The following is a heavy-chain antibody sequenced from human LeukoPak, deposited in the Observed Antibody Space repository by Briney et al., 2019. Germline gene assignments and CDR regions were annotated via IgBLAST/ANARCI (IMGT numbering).Heavy chain of an antibody. Sequence: SQTLSLTCTVSGDSISSGSSYWSWIRQPAGKGLEWIGRIYISGSTNYNPSLKSRVTISVDTSKNQFSLKLSSVTAADTAVYYCAREVYYFDSGLRDYFDYWGQGTLVTVSS. CDR1: GDSISSGSSY. J-gene: IGHJ4*02. V-gene: IGHV4-61*02. CDR3: AREVYYFDSGLRDYFDY. D-gene: IGHD3-22*01. CDR2: IYISGST.